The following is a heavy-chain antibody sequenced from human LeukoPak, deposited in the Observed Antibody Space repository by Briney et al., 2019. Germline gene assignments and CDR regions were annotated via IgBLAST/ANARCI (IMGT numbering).Heavy chain of an antibody. CDR1: GFTFSSYA. CDR2: IYPGDSDT. V-gene: IGHV5-51*01. D-gene: IGHD3-22*01. Sequence: GGSLRLSCAASGFTFSSYAMSWVRQMPGKGLEWMGIIYPGDSDTRYSPSFQGQVTISADKSISTAYLQWSSLKASDTAMYYCAGRVYDSSGYYPSYYFDYWGQGTLVTVSS. CDR3: AGRVYDSSGYYPSYYFDY. J-gene: IGHJ4*02.